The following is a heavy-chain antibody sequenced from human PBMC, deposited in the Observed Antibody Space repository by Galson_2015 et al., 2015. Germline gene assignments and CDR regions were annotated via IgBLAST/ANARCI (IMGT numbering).Heavy chain of an antibody. CDR1: GYIYISYG. J-gene: IGHJ5*02. D-gene: IGHD6-19*01. Sequence: SVKVSCKASGYIYISYGISWARQAPGEGLEWMGWISGYNGDANYAQKFQGRVTMTTDTSTSTACMELRSLRSDDTAVYYCARDRGAVVGGYNWFDPWGQGTLVTVSS. CDR2: ISGYNGDA. V-gene: IGHV1-18*01. CDR3: ARDRGAVVGGYNWFDP.